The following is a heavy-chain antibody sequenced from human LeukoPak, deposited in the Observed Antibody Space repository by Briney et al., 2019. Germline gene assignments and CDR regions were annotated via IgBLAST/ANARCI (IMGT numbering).Heavy chain of an antibody. CDR2: INAGNGNT. J-gene: IGHJ5*02. D-gene: IGHD6-19*01. CDR3: ARAAAETGAFRDNWFDP. CDR1: GYTFSSYA. Sequence: ASVKVSCKASGYTFSSYAMHWVRQAPGQRLEWMGWINAGNGNTKFSHEFQGRVTITRDTSASTAYMELNSLRSEDMAVYYCARAAAETGAFRDNWFDPWGQGTLVTVSS. V-gene: IGHV1-3*03.